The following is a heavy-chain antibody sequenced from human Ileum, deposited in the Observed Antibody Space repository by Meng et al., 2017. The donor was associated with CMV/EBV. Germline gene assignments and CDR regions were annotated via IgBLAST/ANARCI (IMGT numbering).Heavy chain of an antibody. CDR1: GFTFSSNW. D-gene: IGHD6-19*01. Sequence: EVQQVDSGGGLVQSGGPLSLSCAVSGFTFSSNWMYWVRQAPGKGLVWVSRINNDGSSTTYADSVKGRFTISRDNAKNMLYLQMNSLRAEDTAVYYCSRASSDWYQDYWGQGTLVTVSS. CDR2: INNDGSST. V-gene: IGHV3-74*01. J-gene: IGHJ4*02. CDR3: SRASSDWYQDY.